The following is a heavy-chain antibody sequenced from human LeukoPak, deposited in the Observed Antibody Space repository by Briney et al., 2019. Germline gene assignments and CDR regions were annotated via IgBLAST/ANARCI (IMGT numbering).Heavy chain of an antibody. CDR2: TRKKANSYTT. CDR3: ARVPGTSFLLSYMDV. CDR1: GFTFSDHY. D-gene: IGHD1-7*01. V-gene: IGHV3-72*01. J-gene: IGHJ6*03. Sequence: GGSLGLSCAASGFTFSDHYMDWVRQAPGKGLEWVGRTRKKANSYTTEYVASVRGRFTISRDDSKNSLYLQMNSLKTEDTAVYYCARVPGTSFLLSYMDVWGKGTTVTVSS.